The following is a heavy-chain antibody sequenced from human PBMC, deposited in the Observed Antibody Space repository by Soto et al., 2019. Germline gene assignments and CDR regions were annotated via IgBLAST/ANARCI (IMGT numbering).Heavy chain of an antibody. Sequence: GESLKISCAASGFTFSSYAMSWVRQAPGKGLEWVSAISGSGGSTYYADSVKGRFTISRDNSKNTLYLQMNSLRAEDTAVYYCAKVKSGWPHHPTDNRRGDFDYWGQGTLVTVSS. J-gene: IGHJ4*02. V-gene: IGHV3-23*01. D-gene: IGHD6-19*01. CDR2: ISGSGGST. CDR1: GFTFSSYA. CDR3: AKVKSGWPHHPTDNRRGDFDY.